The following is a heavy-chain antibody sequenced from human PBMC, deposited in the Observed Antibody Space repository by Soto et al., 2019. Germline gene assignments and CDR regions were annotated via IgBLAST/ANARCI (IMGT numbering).Heavy chain of an antibody. Sequence: QVQLVQSGAEVKKPGSSVKVSCKASGGTFSSYTISWVRQAPGQGLEWMGRIIPILGIANYAQKFQGRVTITADKATXXAXMXXSRLRSEDTAVYYCARDRRVAVVPAAKGYYYGMDVWGQGTTVTVSS. CDR3: ARDRRVAVVPAAKGYYYGMDV. V-gene: IGHV1-69*08. J-gene: IGHJ6*02. D-gene: IGHD2-2*01. CDR1: GGTFSSYT. CDR2: IIPILGIA.